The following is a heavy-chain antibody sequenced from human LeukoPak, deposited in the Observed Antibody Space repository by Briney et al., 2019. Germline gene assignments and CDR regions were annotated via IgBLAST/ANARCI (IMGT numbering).Heavy chain of an antibody. CDR3: ARDRYYNWNDGRSSSYYYYYMDV. D-gene: IGHD1-1*01. Sequence: ASVKVSCKASGYTFTGYYMHWVRQAPGQGLEWMGWINPNSGGTNYAQKFQGRVTMTRDTSISTAYMELSRLRSDDTAEYYCARDRYYNWNDGRSSSYYYYYMDVWGKGTTVTVSS. CDR1: GYTFTGYY. V-gene: IGHV1-2*02. CDR2: INPNSGGT. J-gene: IGHJ6*03.